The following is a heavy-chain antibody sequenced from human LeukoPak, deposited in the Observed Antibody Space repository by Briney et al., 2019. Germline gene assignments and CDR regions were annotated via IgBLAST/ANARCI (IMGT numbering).Heavy chain of an antibody. J-gene: IGHJ5*02. V-gene: IGHV4-59*01. Sequence: SETLSPTCTVSGGSISSYYWSWIRQPPGKGLEWIGYIYYSGSTNYNPSLKSRVTISVDTSKNQFSLKLSSVTAADTAVYYCARDYWFDPWGQGTLVTVSS. CDR2: IYYSGST. CDR3: ARDYWFDP. CDR1: GGSISSYY.